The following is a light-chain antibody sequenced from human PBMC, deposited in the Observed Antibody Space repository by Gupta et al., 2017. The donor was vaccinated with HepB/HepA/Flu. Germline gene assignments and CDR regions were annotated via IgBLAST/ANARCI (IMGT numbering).Light chain of an antibody. J-gene: IGKJ2*01. V-gene: IGKV4-1*01. CDR1: QSVLYSATNRNY. CDR2: RAS. CDR3: QQYYTNPPT. Sequence: DIVMTQSPDSLAVSLGERATINCKSSQSVLYSATNRNYLAWYQQKPGQPPKLLFYRASTRESGVPDRFSGSGSGTDFTLTISSLQAEDAAVYYCQQYYTNPPTFGQWTKLEIK.